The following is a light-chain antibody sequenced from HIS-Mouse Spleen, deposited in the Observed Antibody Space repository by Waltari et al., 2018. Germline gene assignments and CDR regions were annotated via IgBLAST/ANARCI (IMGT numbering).Light chain of an antibody. CDR3: CSYAGSYTWV. Sequence: QSALTQPRSVSGSPGQSVTISCTGTSSDVGGYNYVSWYQQHPSKAPKLMIYDVSKRPSGVPDLFSGSKSGNTASLTISGLQAEDEADYYCCSYAGSYTWVFGGGTKLTVL. CDR2: DVS. J-gene: IGLJ3*02. CDR1: SSDVGGYNY. V-gene: IGLV2-11*01.